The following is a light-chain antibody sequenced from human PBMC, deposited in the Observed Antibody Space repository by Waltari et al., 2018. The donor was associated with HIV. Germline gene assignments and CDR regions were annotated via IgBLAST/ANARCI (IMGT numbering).Light chain of an antibody. CDR3: QQSYRTPALT. CDR1: ESIAPY. CDR2: AAS. Sequence: DIQLTQSPSSLSASVGDRVTITCRARESIAPYLNWYQHKPGKAPKLLIYAASSLQFGVPSRFSGSGSGTDFTLTISSLQPEDCATYYCQQSYRTPALTFGGGTKVDI. V-gene: IGKV1-39*01. J-gene: IGKJ4*01.